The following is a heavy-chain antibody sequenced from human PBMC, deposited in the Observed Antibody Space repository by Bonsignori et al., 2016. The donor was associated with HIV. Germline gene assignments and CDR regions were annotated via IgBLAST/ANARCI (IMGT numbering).Heavy chain of an antibody. CDR2: IITILGIA. V-gene: IGHV1-69*10. CDR3: ARLGVDPPAFDI. D-gene: IGHD3-16*01. J-gene: IGHJ3*02. Sequence: WVRQAPGQGLEWMGGIITILGIANYAQKFQGRVTITADESTSTAYMELSSLRSEDTAVYYCARLGVDPPAFDIWGQGTMVTVSS.